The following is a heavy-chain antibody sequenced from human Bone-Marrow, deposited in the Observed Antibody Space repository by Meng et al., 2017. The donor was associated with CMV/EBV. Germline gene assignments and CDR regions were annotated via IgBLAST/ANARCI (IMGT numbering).Heavy chain of an antibody. CDR2: ISWNSGSI. D-gene: IGHD3-3*01. CDR1: GFTFDDYA. J-gene: IGHJ6*02. CDR3: AREVNYDFWSGFPMDV. V-gene: IGHV3-9*01. Sequence: GGSLRLSCAASGFTFDDYAMHWVRQAPGKGLEWVSGISWNSGSIGYADSVKGRFTISRDNAKNSLYLQMNSLRAEDTAVYYCAREVNYDFWSGFPMDVWGQGTTVTVSS.